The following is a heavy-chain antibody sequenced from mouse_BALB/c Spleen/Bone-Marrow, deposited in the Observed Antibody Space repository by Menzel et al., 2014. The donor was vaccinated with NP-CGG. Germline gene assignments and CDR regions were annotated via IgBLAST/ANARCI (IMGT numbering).Heavy chain of an antibody. CDR2: FXXXXXXI. V-gene: IGHV1-62-2*01. CDR1: GYTFTDXX. D-gene: IGHD2-12*01. Sequence: LQQXGAELVKPGTSVNLSCKASGYTFTDXXXHWVXQRSXXGXXWXXXFXXXXXXIKYNEKFKDKATLTADKSSNPVYMEHSRLTSEDSAVYFCERHEDLDIRRRLSAMDYWGQGTSVTVSS. CDR3: ERHEDLDIRRRLSAMDY. J-gene: IGHJ4*01.